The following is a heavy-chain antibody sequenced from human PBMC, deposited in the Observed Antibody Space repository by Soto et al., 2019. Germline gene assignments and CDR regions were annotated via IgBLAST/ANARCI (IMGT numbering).Heavy chain of an antibody. V-gene: IGHV1-69*12. CDR1: GGTFSSYA. CDR3: ASDNVGVVAATGYYYYYGMDV. D-gene: IGHD2-15*01. J-gene: IGHJ6*02. CDR2: IIPIFGTA. Sequence: QVQLVQSGAEVKKPGSSVKVSCKASGGTFSSYAISWVRQAPGQGLEWMGGIIPIFGTANYAQKFQGRVTITADESTSTAYREQSSLRSEDTAVYYCASDNVGVVAATGYYYYYGMDVWGQGTTVTVSS.